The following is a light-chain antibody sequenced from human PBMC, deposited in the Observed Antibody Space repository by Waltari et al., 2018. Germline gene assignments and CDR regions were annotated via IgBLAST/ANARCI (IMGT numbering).Light chain of an antibody. CDR1: SSNIGNNA. CDR2: DDS. V-gene: IGLV1-36*01. CDR3: ATWDDSLNGRV. Sequence: QSVLTQPPSVSEAPRQRITISCSGSSSNIGNNAVHWYQQLPGKAPRLLIYDDSLLPSGVSDRFSGSKSGTSASLAISGLQSEDEALYYCATWDDSLNGRVFGGGTKLTVL. J-gene: IGLJ3*02.